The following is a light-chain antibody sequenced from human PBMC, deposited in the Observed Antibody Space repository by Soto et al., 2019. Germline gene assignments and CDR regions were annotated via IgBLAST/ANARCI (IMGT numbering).Light chain of an antibody. CDR3: QQYDNLPLT. V-gene: IGKV1-6*01. Sequence: AIQMTQSPSSLSASVGDRVAISCRASQDIRNTLAWYQQKPGEAPKLLIFAASNLQSGVPSRFSGSGSVTDFTLAITGLQPEDIATYYCQQYDNLPLTFGGGTKVDIK. CDR2: AAS. J-gene: IGKJ4*01. CDR1: QDIRNT.